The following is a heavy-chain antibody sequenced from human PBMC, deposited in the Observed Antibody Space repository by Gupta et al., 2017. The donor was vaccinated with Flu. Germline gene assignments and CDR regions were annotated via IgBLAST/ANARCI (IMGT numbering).Heavy chain of an antibody. V-gene: IGHV3-33*01. J-gene: IGHJ4*02. Sequence: VQLVESGGGVVQPGRSLRLSCVASGFTLSSSGMHWVRQAPGKGLEWVAVIWYDGSNKDYADAVKGRFTISRDNSKNTLYLQMNSLRAEDKAVYYCARDPWGIAAGGTEWWEYYFDYWGQGTLVTDSS. CDR1: GFTLSSSG. CDR3: ARDPWGIAAGGTEWWEYYFDY. D-gene: IGHD6-13*01. CDR2: IWYDGSNK.